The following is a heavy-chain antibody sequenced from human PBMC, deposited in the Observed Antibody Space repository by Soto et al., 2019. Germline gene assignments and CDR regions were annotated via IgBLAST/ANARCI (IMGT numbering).Heavy chain of an antibody. D-gene: IGHD3-22*01. CDR1: GFTCSSYG. CDR3: ARGRDSYYFDY. J-gene: IGHJ4*02. Sequence: QVQLVESGGGVVQPGRSLRLSCAASGFTCSSYGMHWVRQAPGKGLEWVAVIWYDGSNKYYADSVKGRFTISRDNSKNTLYLKMNSLRAEDTAVYYCARGRDSYYFDYWGQGTLVTVSS. V-gene: IGHV3-33*01. CDR2: IWYDGSNK.